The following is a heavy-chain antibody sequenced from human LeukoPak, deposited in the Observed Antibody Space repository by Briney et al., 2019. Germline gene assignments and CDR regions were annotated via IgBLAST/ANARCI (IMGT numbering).Heavy chain of an antibody. CDR1: GGTFSSYA. CDR3: AREGAYGDHGGNWFDP. CDR2: IIPIFGTA. D-gene: IGHD4-17*01. J-gene: IGHJ5*02. Sequence: SVKVSCKASGGTFSSYAISWVRQAPGQGLEWMGGIIPIFGTANYAQKFRGRVTITADKSTSTAYMELSSLRSEDTAVYYCAREGAYGDHGGNWFDPWGQGTLVTVSS. V-gene: IGHV1-69*06.